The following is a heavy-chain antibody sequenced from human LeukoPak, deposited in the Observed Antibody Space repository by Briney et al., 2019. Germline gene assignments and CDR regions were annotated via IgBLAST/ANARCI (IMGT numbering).Heavy chain of an antibody. V-gene: IGHV4-38-2*01. J-gene: IGHJ4*02. CDR1: GYPISSGYY. D-gene: IGHD6-19*01. Sequence: PSETLSLTCAVSGYPISSGYYWGWIRQPPGKGLEWIGSIYYSGSTYYNPSLKSRVTISVDTSKNQFSLKLSSVTAADTAVYYCASQSTSWGIAVALDYWGQGTLVTVSS. CDR2: IYYSGST. CDR3: ASQSTSWGIAVALDY.